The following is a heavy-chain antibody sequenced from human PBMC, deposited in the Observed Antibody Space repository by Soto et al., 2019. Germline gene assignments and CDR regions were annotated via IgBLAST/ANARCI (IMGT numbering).Heavy chain of an antibody. J-gene: IGHJ6*02. CDR3: AKDTRVYYYYYYGMDV. Sequence: QVQLVESGEGGVQPGRSLRLSCEASGFTFSSYGMHWVRQAPGKGLEWVAVISYDGSNKYYADSVKGRFTISRDNSRNTLYLQMNSLRAEDTAVYYCAKDTRVYYYYYYGMDVWGQGTTVTVSS. D-gene: IGHD6-13*01. V-gene: IGHV3-30*18. CDR2: ISYDGSNK. CDR1: GFTFSSYG.